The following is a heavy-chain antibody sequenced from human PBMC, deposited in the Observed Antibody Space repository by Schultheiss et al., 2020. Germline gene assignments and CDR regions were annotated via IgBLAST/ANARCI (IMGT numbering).Heavy chain of an antibody. V-gene: IGHV4-61*02. CDR3: ARVHSSIRYYYYGMDV. CDR1: GGSISSGSYY. D-gene: IGHD6-13*01. J-gene: IGHJ6*02. CDR2: IYTSGST. Sequence: SETLSLTCTVSGGSISSGSYYWSWIRQPAGKGLEWIGRIYTSGSTNYNPSLKSRVTISVDTSKNQFSLKLSSVTAADTAVYYCARVHSSIRYYYYGMDVWGQGTTVTVSS.